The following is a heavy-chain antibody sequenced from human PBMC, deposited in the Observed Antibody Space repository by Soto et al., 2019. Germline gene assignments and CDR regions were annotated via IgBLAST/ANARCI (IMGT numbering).Heavy chain of an antibody. CDR2: MNPKSGGA. D-gene: IGHD3-10*01. CDR3: TRENIEDSGGLYGACDI. V-gene: IGHV1-2*02. Sequence: ASVKVSCKTSGYTFTDYYTHWVRQAPGQGLEWMGWMNPKSGGAYFAQKFQGRVTLTRDTSIGTAYIEVNSLTSDDTAVYLSTRENIEDSGGLYGACDIWGRGTTVAVSS. CDR1: GYTFTDYY. J-gene: IGHJ3*02.